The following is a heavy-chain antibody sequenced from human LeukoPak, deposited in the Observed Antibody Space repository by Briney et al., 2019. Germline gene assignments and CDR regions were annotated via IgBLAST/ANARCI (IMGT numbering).Heavy chain of an antibody. CDR3: ARHTGSSPFDP. J-gene: IGHJ5*02. V-gene: IGHV4-59*08. D-gene: IGHD1-26*01. CDR2: IYYSGST. Sequence: KASETLSLTCTVSGGSISSYYWSWIRQPPGKGLEWIGYIYYSGSTNYNPSLKSRVTISVDTSKNQFSLKLSSVTAADTAVYYCARHTGSSPFDPWGQGTLVTVSS. CDR1: GGSISSYY.